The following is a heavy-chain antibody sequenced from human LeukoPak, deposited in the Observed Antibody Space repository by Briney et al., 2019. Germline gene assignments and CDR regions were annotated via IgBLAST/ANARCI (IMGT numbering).Heavy chain of an antibody. CDR1: GFTFGDYA. CDR2: IRSKAYGGTT. D-gene: IGHD5-18*01. J-gene: IGHJ4*02. Sequence: GGTLRLSCTASGFTFGDYAMSWVRQAPGKGLEWVGFIRSKAYGGTTEYAASVKGRFTISRDDSKSIAYLQMNSLKTEDTAVYYCTTRREQLWLPSPDYWGQGTLVTVSS. V-gene: IGHV3-49*04. CDR3: TTRREQLWLPSPDY.